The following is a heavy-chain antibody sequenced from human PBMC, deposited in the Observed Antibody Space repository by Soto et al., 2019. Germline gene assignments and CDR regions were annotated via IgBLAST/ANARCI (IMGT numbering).Heavy chain of an antibody. D-gene: IGHD5-12*01. Sequence: ESGGGLVQPGGSLRLSCAASGFTVNSFYMSWVRQAPGEGLRWVSIIYSGGTTYYADSVKGRFTVSRDNSKNTLFLQMNSLRAEDTAVYYCARGRWLRLLDFWGQGTLVTVSS. CDR2: IYSGGTT. V-gene: IGHV3-66*01. CDR1: GFTVNSFY. J-gene: IGHJ4*02. CDR3: ARGRWLRLLDF.